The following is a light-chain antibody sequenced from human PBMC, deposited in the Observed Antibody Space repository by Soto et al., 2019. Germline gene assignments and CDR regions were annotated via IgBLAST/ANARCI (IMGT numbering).Light chain of an antibody. CDR2: DAS. CDR3: QQYAPQPNYT. Sequence: EIVLTQSPGTLSLSPGERATLSCRASQGVSSTYFAWYQQKPGQAPRLLMYDASSGATGITDRFSGSGYGTDFNLTISRLEPEDFAMYYFQQYAPQPNYTFGQGNNLEIK. V-gene: IGKV3-20*01. CDR1: QGVSSTY. J-gene: IGKJ2*01.